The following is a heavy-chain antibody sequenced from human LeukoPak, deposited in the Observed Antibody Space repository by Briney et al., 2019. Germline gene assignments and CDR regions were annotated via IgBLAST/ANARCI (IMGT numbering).Heavy chain of an antibody. J-gene: IGHJ4*02. V-gene: IGHV1-46*01. Sequence: GASVKVSCKASGYTFTSYYMYWVRQAPGQGLEWMGIINPSGGSTSYAQKFQGRVTMTTDTSTSTAYMELRSLRSDDTAVYYCARGKHGSYGIFDYWGQGTLVTVSS. CDR3: ARGKHGSYGIFDY. CDR2: INPSGGST. CDR1: GYTFTSYY. D-gene: IGHD5-18*01.